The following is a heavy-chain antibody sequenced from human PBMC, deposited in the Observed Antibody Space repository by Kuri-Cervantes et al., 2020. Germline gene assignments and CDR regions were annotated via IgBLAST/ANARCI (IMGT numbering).Heavy chain of an antibody. D-gene: IGHD4-23*01. J-gene: IGHJ4*02. V-gene: IGHV3-21*01. CDR2: ISSSSSYI. CDR1: GFTFSSYS. Sequence: GESLKISCAASGFTFSSYSMNWVRQAPGKGLEWVSSISSSSSYIYYTDSVKGRFTISRDNSKNTLYLQVNSLRAEDTAVYYCARDYGSNFFDYWGQGTLVTVSS. CDR3: ARDYGSNFFDY.